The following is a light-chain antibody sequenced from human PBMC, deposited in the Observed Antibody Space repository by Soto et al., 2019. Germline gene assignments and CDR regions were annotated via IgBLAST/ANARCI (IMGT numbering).Light chain of an antibody. Sequence: AIQLTQSPSSLSAPVGDRVTITCRASQGISSALAWYQQKPGKAPKLLIYDASSLESGVPSRFSCSGSGTDFTLTISSLQPEDFAAYYCHQFNYYPFTFGRGTKVYIK. V-gene: IGKV1D-13*01. J-gene: IGKJ3*01. CDR1: QGISSA. CDR3: HQFNYYPFT. CDR2: DAS.